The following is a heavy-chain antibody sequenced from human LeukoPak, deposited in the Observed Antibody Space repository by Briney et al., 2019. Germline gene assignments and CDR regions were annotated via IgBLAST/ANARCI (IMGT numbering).Heavy chain of an antibody. CDR3: ARDYYDSSGYYYAHDY. V-gene: IGHV1-69*05. Sequence: SVKVSCKASGATFSSYAISWVRQAPGQGLEWMGRIIPIFGTANYAQKFQGRVTSTTDESTSTAYMELSRLRSEDTAVYYCARDYYDSSGYYYAHDYWGQGTLVTVSS. J-gene: IGHJ4*02. CDR1: GATFSSYA. D-gene: IGHD3-22*01. CDR2: IIPIFGTA.